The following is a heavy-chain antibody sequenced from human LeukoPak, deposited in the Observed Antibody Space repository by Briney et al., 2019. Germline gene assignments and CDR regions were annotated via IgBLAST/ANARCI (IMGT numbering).Heavy chain of an antibody. V-gene: IGHV3-23*01. CDR1: GFTFNNYA. CDR2: ISGSDAGT. J-gene: IGHJ3*02. CDR3: ARAFYDSSGWAFDI. Sequence: GGSLRLSCAASGFTFNNYAMSWVRQAPGKGLEWVSAISGSDAGTYYADSVKGRFTISRDNSKNTLYLQMNSLRAEDTAVYYCARAFYDSSGWAFDIWGQGTMVTVSS. D-gene: IGHD3-22*01.